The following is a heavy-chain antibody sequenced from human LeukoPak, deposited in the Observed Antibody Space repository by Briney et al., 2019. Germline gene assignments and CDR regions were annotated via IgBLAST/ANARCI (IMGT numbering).Heavy chain of an antibody. CDR2: MNPNSGNT. V-gene: IGHV1-8*03. CDR1: GYTFTSYY. CDR3: ARAQSGKDYYYYYMDV. D-gene: IGHD3-10*01. Sequence: ASVKVSCKASGYTFTSYYMHWVRQAPGQGLEWMGWMNPNSGNTGYSQNFQGRVTITRNTPINTAYMELSSLISEDTAVYYCARAQSGKDYYYYYMDVWGKGTTVTVSS. J-gene: IGHJ6*03.